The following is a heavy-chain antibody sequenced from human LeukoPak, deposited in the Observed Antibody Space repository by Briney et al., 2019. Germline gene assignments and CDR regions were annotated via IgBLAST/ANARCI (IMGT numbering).Heavy chain of an antibody. CDR2: MNPNSGNT. J-gene: IGHJ6*03. CDR1: GYTFTRYY. V-gene: IGHV1-8*03. Sequence: ASVKVSCKASGYTFTRYYMHWVRQATGQGLEWMGWMNPNSGNTGYAQKFQGRVTITRNTSISTAYMELSSLRSEDTAVYYCARGRGLTTVTHYYYYYYMDVWGKGTTVTVSS. D-gene: IGHD4-17*01. CDR3: ARGRGLTTVTHYYYYYYMDV.